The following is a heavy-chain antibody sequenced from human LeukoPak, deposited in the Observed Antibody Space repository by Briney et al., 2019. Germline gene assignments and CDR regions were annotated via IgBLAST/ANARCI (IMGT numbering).Heavy chain of an antibody. Sequence: GGSLRLSCAASGFTFSNAWMSWVRQAPGKGLEWVGRIKSKTDGGTTDYAAPVKGRFTISRDDSKNTLYLQMNSLKTEDTAVYYCTTDSAPFEYQLPDYWGQGTLVTVSS. CDR1: GFTFSNAW. D-gene: IGHD2-2*01. CDR2: IKSKTDGGTT. J-gene: IGHJ4*02. CDR3: TTDSAPFEYQLPDY. V-gene: IGHV3-15*01.